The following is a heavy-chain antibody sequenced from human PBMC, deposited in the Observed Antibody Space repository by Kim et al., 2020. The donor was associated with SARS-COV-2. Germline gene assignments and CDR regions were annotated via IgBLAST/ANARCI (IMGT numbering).Heavy chain of an antibody. V-gene: IGHV4-34*01. J-gene: IGHJ3*02. Sequence: NPSHKSRLTISVDTSKNQFSRKLSSVTAADTAVYYCARGYVDYAPDAFDIWGQGTMVTVSS. CDR3: ARGYVDYAPDAFDI. D-gene: IGHD4-17*01.